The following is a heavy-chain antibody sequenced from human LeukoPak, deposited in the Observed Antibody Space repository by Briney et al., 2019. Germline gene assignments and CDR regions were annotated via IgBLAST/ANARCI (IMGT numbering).Heavy chain of an antibody. Sequence: VASVKVSCKASGYTFSGYYMHWVRQAPGQGLEWMGWINPNSGGTNYAQKFQGRVTMTRDTSISTAYMELSRLRSDDTAVYYCARDRGYCSGGSCQNFDYWAREPWPPSPQ. V-gene: IGHV1-2*02. D-gene: IGHD2-15*01. CDR3: ARDRGYCSGGSCQNFDY. J-gene: IGHJ4*02. CDR1: GYTFSGYY. CDR2: INPNSGGT.